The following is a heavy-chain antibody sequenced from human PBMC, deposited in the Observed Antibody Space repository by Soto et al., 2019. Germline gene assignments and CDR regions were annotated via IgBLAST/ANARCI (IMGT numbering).Heavy chain of an antibody. CDR1: GGSISSYY. CDR2: IYYSGST. CDR3: ARFNWYFDL. V-gene: IGHV4-59*08. Sequence: QVQLQESGPGLVKPSETLSLTCTVSGGSISSYYWSWIRQPPGKGLEWIGYIYYSGSTNYNPSLKXRXTXTVDTSKNPFSLKLSSVTAADTAVYYCARFNWYFDLWGRGTLVTVSS. J-gene: IGHJ2*01.